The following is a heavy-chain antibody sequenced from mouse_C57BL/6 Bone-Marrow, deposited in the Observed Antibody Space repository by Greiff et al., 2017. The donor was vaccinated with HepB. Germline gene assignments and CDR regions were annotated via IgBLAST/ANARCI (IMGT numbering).Heavy chain of an antibody. CDR3: ARSLYYGSYFDY. D-gene: IGHD1-2*01. V-gene: IGHV7-3*01. CDR1: GFTFTDYY. J-gene: IGHJ2*01. Sequence: EVQVVESGGGLVQPGGSLSLSCAASGFTFTDYYMSWVRQPPGKALEWLGFIRNKANGYTTEYSASVKGRFTISRDNSQSILYLQMNALRAEDSATYYCARSLYYGSYFDYWGQGTTLTVSS. CDR2: IRNKANGYTT.